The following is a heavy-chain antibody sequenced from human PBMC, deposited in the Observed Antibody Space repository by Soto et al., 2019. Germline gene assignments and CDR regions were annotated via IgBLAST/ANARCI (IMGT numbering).Heavy chain of an antibody. Sequence: TLSLTFAISGYNVSSNSVAWNWIRQSPSRGLEWLGRTYYRSKWYNDYAVSVKSRITINPDTSKNQFSLQLNSVTPEDTAVYYCARERYGDYGRGVFDIWGQGTMVTVSS. D-gene: IGHD4-17*01. V-gene: IGHV6-1*01. J-gene: IGHJ3*02. CDR3: ARERYGDYGRGVFDI. CDR1: GYNVSSNSVA. CDR2: TYYRSKWYN.